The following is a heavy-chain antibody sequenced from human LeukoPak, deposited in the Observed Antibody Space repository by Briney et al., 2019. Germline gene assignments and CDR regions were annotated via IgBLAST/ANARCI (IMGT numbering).Heavy chain of an antibody. CDR1: GGTFSSYA. D-gene: IGHD1-1*01. Sequence: ASVKVSCKASGGTFSSYAISWVRQAPGQGLEWMGGIIPIFGTANYAQKFQGRVTITADESTSTAYMELSSLRSEDTAVYYCARDGSPTGTAAGWGQGTLVTVSS. V-gene: IGHV1-69*13. CDR2: IIPIFGTA. J-gene: IGHJ4*02. CDR3: ARDGSPTGTAAG.